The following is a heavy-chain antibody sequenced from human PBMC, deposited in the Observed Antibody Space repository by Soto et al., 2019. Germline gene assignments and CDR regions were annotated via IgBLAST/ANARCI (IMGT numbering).Heavy chain of an antibody. D-gene: IGHD3-22*01. CDR3: ARATYYFDSSGYYGYYFDY. J-gene: IGHJ4*02. CDR1: GGSISSYY. CDR2: IYYSGST. V-gene: IGHV4-59*01. Sequence: SETLSLTCTASGGSISSYYWSWIRQPPGKGLEWIGYIYYSGSTNYNSSLKSRVTISVDTSKNQLSLKLSSVTAADTAVYYCARATYYFDSSGYYGYYFDYWGQGTLVTVSS.